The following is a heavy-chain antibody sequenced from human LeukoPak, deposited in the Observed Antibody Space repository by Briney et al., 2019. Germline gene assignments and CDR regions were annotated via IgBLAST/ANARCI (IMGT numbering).Heavy chain of an antibody. D-gene: IGHD3-3*01. Sequence: GGSLRLSCAASGFTFSSYAMHWVRQAPGKGLEWVAVISYDGGNKYYADSVKGRFTISRDNSKNTLYLQMNSLRAEDTAVYYCARASYYDFWNGYTKFEYYFDYWGQGTLVTVSS. CDR2: ISYDGGNK. CDR3: ARASYYDFWNGYTKFEYYFDY. CDR1: GFTFSSYA. V-gene: IGHV3-30-3*01. J-gene: IGHJ4*02.